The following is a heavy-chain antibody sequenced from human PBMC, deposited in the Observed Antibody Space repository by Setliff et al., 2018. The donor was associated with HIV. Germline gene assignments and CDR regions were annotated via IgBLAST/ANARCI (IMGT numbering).Heavy chain of an antibody. D-gene: IGHD6-6*01. J-gene: IGHJ3*02. CDR3: ARDPTYISSWPGHAFDI. CDR2: ISTYYGST. CDR1: NYTFSTYA. Sequence: ASVKVSCKASNYTFSTYAITWVRQAPGQGLEWMGWISTYYGSTKYEQKFQGRVTTTTDLSTSTAHMELRSLRSDDTAVYYCARDPTYISSWPGHAFDIWGQGTMVTVSS. V-gene: IGHV1-18*01.